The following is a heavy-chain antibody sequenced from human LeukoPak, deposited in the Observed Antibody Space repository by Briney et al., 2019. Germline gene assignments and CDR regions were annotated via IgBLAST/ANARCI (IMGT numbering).Heavy chain of an antibody. CDR2: ISTTSSYI. CDR3: ASHPSQYSSSWYNWFDP. J-gene: IGHJ5*02. V-gene: IGHV3-21*01. CDR1: GFTFSRYT. Sequence: GGSLRLSCAASGFTFSRYTLNWVRQAPGKGLEWLSSISTTSSYIYYADSVKGRFTISRDNAKNSLYLQMNSLRAEDTAVYYCASHPSQYSSSWYNWFDPWGQGTLVTVSS. D-gene: IGHD6-13*01.